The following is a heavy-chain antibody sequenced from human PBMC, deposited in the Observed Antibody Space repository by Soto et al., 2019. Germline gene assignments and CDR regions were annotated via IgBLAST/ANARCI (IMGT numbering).Heavy chain of an antibody. CDR2: ISAYNGNT. CDR1: GYTITSYG. V-gene: IGHV1-18*01. J-gene: IGHJ4*02. CDR3: AREVPSFVYIWGSYRYTPVFFAY. D-gene: IGHD3-16*02. Sequence: ASVKASCKSSGYTITSYGISCVRQAPGQGLEWMGWISAYNGNTNYAQKLQGRVTMTTDTSTSTAYMELRSLRSDDTAVYYCAREVPSFVYIWGSYRYTPVFFAYRGQGTLVPVSS.